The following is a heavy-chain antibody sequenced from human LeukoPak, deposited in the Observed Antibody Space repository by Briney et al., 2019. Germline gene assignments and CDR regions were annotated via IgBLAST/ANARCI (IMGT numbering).Heavy chain of an antibody. V-gene: IGHV4-39*07. CDR3: ARGSLPAKRAFDY. J-gene: IGHJ4*02. Sequence: PSETLSLTCTVSGGSISSSSYYWGWIRQPPGKGLEWIGSIYYSGSTNYNPSLKSRVTISVDTSKNQFSLKLSSVTAADTAVYYCARGSLPAKRAFDYWGQGTLVTVSS. D-gene: IGHD3-10*01. CDR2: IYYSGST. CDR1: GGSISSSSYY.